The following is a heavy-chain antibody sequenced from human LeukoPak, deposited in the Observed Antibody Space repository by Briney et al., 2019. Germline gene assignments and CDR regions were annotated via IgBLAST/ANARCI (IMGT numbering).Heavy chain of an antibody. J-gene: IGHJ6*03. V-gene: IGHV3-23*01. CDR2: ISGSGGGT. CDR1: GFTFNSYA. CDR3: AKMRGQYYHSYYMDA. Sequence: GGSLRLSCGASGFTFNSYAVSWVRQAPGKGLEWVSAISGSGGGTYYADSVKGRFTISRDNSKNTVYLQMNSLSTEDTAVYYCAKMRGQYYHSYYMDAWGKGTTVTVSS.